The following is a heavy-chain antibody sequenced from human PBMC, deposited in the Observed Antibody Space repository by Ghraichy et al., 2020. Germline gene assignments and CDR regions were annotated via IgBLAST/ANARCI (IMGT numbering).Heavy chain of an antibody. CDR3: ARRLKKGWLQFGGRDY. Sequence: SETLSLTCAVYGGSFSGYYWSWIRQPPGKGLEWIGEINHSGSTNYNPSLKSRVTISVDTSKNQFSLKLSSVTAADTAVYYCARRLKKGWLQFGGRDYWGQGTLVTVSS. CDR1: GGSFSGYY. CDR2: INHSGST. D-gene: IGHD5-24*01. J-gene: IGHJ4*02. V-gene: IGHV4-34*01.